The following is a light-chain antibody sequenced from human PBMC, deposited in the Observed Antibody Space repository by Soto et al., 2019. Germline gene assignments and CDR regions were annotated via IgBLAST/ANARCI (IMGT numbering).Light chain of an antibody. Sequence: EIVMTQSPATLSVSPGERATLSCRSSQSVSSNLAWHQHNPGQAPRLLINGASTRAIGIPARFSGSGSGTEFTLTISSLQSEDSAVYYCQQYNTWPRTFGQGTKVDIK. CDR2: GAS. J-gene: IGKJ1*01. V-gene: IGKV3-15*01. CDR1: QSVSSN. CDR3: QQYNTWPRT.